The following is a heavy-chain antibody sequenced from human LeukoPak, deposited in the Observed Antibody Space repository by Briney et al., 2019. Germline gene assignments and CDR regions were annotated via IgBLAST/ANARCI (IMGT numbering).Heavy chain of an antibody. D-gene: IGHD6-6*01. CDR1: GFTFSSYW. CDR3: ARDNSSSTMGIFDY. Sequence: GGSLRLSCAASGFTFSSYWMSWVRQAPGKGLEWVANIKQDGSEKYYVDSVKGRFTISRDNAKNSLYLQMNSLRAEDTAVNYCARDNSSSTMGIFDYWGQGTLVTVSS. V-gene: IGHV3-7*01. CDR2: IKQDGSEK. J-gene: IGHJ4*02.